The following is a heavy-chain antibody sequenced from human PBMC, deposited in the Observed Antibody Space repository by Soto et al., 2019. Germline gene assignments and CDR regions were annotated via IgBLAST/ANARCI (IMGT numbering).Heavy chain of an antibody. CDR1: GFSFTTAW. J-gene: IGHJ4*02. D-gene: IGHD3-3*01. Sequence: GALRPSCSAPGFSFTTAWLNWVRHAPGKGLEWVGRIKSKTDGGTPDFAAPVRGRFAISRDDSKSMVYLQMNSLRAEDTAVYYCARSRRDFWSGFAFDYWGQGTQVTVSS. V-gene: IGHV3-15*07. CDR2: IKSKTDGGTP. CDR3: ARSRRDFWSGFAFDY.